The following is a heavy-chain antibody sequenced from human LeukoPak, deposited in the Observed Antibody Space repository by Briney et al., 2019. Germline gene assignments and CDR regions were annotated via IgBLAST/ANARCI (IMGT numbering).Heavy chain of an antibody. Sequence: SVKVSCKASGGTFSSYAISWVRQAPGQGLEWMGRITPILGIANYAQKFQGRVTITADKSTSTAYMELSSLRSEDTAVYYCAREERGLGYCSGGSCYFAFDIWGQGTMVTVSS. V-gene: IGHV1-69*04. CDR1: GGTFSSYA. D-gene: IGHD2-15*01. CDR2: ITPILGIA. CDR3: AREERGLGYCSGGSCYFAFDI. J-gene: IGHJ3*02.